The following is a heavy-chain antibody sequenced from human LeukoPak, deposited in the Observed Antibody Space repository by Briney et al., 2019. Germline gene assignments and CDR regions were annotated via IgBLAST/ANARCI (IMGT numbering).Heavy chain of an antibody. V-gene: IGHV3-23*01. CDR1: GFTFSSDV. D-gene: IGHD3-9*01. CDR2: IRGSGSST. J-gene: IGHJ4*02. Sequence: PGGSLRLSCAASGFTFSSDVMSWVRQAPGKGLEWVSDIRGSGSSTYYADSVKGRFAISRDNSKNTLYLQMNSLRAEDPAVYYCAKRKTSLTGYSPSWDYCGQGTLVTVSS. CDR3: AKRKTSLTGYSPSWDY.